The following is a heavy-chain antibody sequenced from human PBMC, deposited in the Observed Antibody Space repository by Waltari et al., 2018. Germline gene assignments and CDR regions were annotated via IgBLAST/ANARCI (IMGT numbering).Heavy chain of an antibody. CDR2: INPNSGGT. V-gene: IGHV1-2*02. Sequence: QVQLVQSGAEVKKPGASVKVSCKASGYTFTGYYMHWVRQAPGQGLEWMGWINPNSGGTNYAQKFQGRVTMTRDTSISTAYMELSRLRSDDTAVYYCARATPTGTVGGSWFDPWGQGTLVTVSS. CDR1: GYTFTGYY. J-gene: IGHJ5*02. CDR3: ARATPTGTVGGSWFDP. D-gene: IGHD1-1*01.